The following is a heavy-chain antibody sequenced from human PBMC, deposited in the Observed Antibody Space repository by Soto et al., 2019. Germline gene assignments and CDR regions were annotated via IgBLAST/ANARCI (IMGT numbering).Heavy chain of an antibody. CDR3: ARDINKLSVVAAPFDY. CDR1: GFTFSSYS. Sequence: GGSLRLSCAASGFTFSSYSMNWVRQAPGKGLEWVSSISSSSSYIYYADSVKGRFTISRDNAKNSLYLQMNSLRAEDTAVYYCARDINKLSVVAAPFDYWGQGTLVTVSS. CDR2: ISSSSSYI. V-gene: IGHV3-21*01. J-gene: IGHJ4*02. D-gene: IGHD2-15*01.